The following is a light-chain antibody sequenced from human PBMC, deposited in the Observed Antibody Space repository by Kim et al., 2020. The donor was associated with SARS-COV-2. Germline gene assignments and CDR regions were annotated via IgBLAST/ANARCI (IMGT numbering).Light chain of an antibody. CDR1: SSDFGGYNY. Sequence: QSALTQPPSASGSPGQSVTISCTGTSSDFGGYNYVSWYQQHPGKAPKVIIYEVNKRPSGVPDRFSGSKSGNTASLSVSGLQAEDEADYYCSSHPGSSASVMFGGGTQLTVL. CDR3: SSHPGSSASVM. V-gene: IGLV2-8*01. J-gene: IGLJ3*02. CDR2: EVN.